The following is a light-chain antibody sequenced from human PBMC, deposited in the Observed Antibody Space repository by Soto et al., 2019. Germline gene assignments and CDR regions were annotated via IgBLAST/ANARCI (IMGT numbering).Light chain of an antibody. CDR2: EVS. CDR1: SSYVGGYNY. Sequence: QSALTQPASVSGSPGQSITISCTGTSSYVGGYNYVSWYQLHPGKAPKLMVYEVSNRPSGVSNRFSGSKSGNTASLTISGLQAEDEADYYCSSYTSSTDYVFGTGTKLTVL. V-gene: IGLV2-14*01. J-gene: IGLJ1*01. CDR3: SSYTSSTDYV.